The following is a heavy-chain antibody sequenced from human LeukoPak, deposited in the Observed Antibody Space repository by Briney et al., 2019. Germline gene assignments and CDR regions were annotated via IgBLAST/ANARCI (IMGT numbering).Heavy chain of an antibody. D-gene: IGHD6-19*01. J-gene: IGHJ4*02. CDR1: GGSFSGYY. CDR2: INHSGST. Sequence: TSETLSLTCAVYGGSFSGYYWSWIRQPPGKGLEWIGEINHSGSTNYNPSLKSRVTISVDTSKNQFSLKLSSVTAADTAVYYCAREQWLVSGFFDYWGQGTLVTVSS. CDR3: AREQWLVSGFFDY. V-gene: IGHV4-34*01.